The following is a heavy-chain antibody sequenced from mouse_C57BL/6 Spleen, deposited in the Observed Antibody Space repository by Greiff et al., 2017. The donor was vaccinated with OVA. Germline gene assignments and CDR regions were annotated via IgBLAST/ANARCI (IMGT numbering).Heavy chain of an antibody. J-gene: IGHJ4*01. CDR1: GFTFSSYT. CDR3: ARHASSGYVADY. D-gene: IGHD3-2*02. V-gene: IGHV5-9*01. CDR2: ISGGGGNT. Sequence: EVHLVESGGGLVKPGGSLKLSCAASGFTFSSYTMSWVRQTPEKRLEWVATISGGGGNTYYPDSVKGRFTISRDNAKNTLYLQMSSLRSEDTALYYCARHASSGYVADYWGQGTSVTVSS.